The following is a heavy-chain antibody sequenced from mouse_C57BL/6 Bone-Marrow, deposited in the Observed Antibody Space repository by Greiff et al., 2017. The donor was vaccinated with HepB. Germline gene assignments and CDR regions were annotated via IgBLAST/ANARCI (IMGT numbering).Heavy chain of an antibody. D-gene: IGHD2-5*01. V-gene: IGHV1-72*01. J-gene: IGHJ2*01. CDR1: GYTFTSYW. Sequence: VQLQQPGADLVKPGASVKLSCKASGYTFTSYWMHWVNQRPGRGLEWIGRIVPNSGGTKYNEKFKSKATMTVDKPGSTVYLQLSSLTSEDSAGYYCASSADSNYEDFDYWGQGTTLTFSS. CDR2: IVPNSGGT. CDR3: ASSADSNYEDFDY.